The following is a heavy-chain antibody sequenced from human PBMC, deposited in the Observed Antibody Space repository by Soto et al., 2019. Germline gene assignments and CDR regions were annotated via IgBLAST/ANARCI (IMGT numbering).Heavy chain of an antibody. CDR1: GGTFSSYA. CDR2: IIPIFGTA. V-gene: IGHV1-69*13. CDR3: AREGSGTSDNAFDI. D-gene: IGHD1-26*01. Sequence: GASVKVSCKASGGTFSSYAISWVRQAPGQGLEWMGGIIPIFGTANYAQKFQGRVTITADESTSTAYMELSSLRSEDTAVYYCAREGSGTSDNAFDIWGQGTMVTV. J-gene: IGHJ3*02.